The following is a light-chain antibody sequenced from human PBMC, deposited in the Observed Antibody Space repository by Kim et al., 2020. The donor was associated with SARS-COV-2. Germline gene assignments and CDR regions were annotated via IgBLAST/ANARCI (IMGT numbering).Light chain of an antibody. CDR3: QSYDDVNPVV. CDR2: EDY. V-gene: IGLV6-57*04. Sequence: LTQPHSVSESPGKTVIISCTRSSGSIANNYVQWYQQRPGSAPTTVIFEDYQRPSGVPDRFSGSIDSSSNSASLTISGLKTEDEADYYCQSYDDVNPVVFGGGTRLTVL. J-gene: IGLJ2*01. CDR1: SGSIANNY.